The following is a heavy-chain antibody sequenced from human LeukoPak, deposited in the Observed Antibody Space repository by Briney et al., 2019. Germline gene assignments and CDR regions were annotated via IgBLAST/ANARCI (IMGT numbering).Heavy chain of an antibody. CDR3: ARDNRGMATV. Sequence: PSETLSLTCTVSGGSISSSSYYWGWIRQPPGKGLEWIGSIYYSGSTYYNPSLKSRVTISVDTSKNQFSLKLSSVTAADTAVYYCARDNRGMATVWGQGTLVTVSS. D-gene: IGHD5-24*01. J-gene: IGHJ4*02. V-gene: IGHV4-39*07. CDR2: IYYSGST. CDR1: GGSISSSSYY.